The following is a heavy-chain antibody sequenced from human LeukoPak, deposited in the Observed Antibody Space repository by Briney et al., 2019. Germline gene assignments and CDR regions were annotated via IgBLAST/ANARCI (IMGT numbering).Heavy chain of an antibody. Sequence: SETLSLTCAVYGGSFSGYYWSWICQPPGKGLEWIGEINHSGSTNYNPSLKSRVTISVDTSKNQFSLKLSSVTAADTAVYYCARVSDTAMVIDYWGQGTLVTVSS. V-gene: IGHV4-34*01. J-gene: IGHJ4*02. D-gene: IGHD5-18*01. CDR3: ARVSDTAMVIDY. CDR2: INHSGST. CDR1: GGSFSGYY.